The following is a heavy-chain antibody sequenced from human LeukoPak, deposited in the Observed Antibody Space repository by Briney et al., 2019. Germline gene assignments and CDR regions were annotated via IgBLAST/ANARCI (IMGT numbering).Heavy chain of an antibody. Sequence: GGSLRLSCAASGFTFSSYSMNWVRQAPGKGLEWVSSISSSSSYIYYADSVKGRFTISRDNAKNSLYLRMNSLRAEDTAVYYCARAFRKISSGSYFDYWGQGTLVTVSS. J-gene: IGHJ4*02. V-gene: IGHV3-21*01. CDR1: GFTFSSYS. CDR2: ISSSSSYI. CDR3: ARAFRKISSGSYFDY. D-gene: IGHD1-26*01.